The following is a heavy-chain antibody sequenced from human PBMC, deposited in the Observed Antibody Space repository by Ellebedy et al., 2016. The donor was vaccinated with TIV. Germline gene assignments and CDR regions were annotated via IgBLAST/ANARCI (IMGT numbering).Heavy chain of an antibody. CDR1: GFIFTAST. CDR2: MRSKAKNYAT. D-gene: IGHD3-10*01. V-gene: IGHV3-73*01. CDR3: IRKSEIGGSGLGDY. J-gene: IGHJ4*02. Sequence: ESLKISCAASGFIFTASTMHWVRQASGKGLEWVGQMRSKAKNYATAYQASVKGRFTISSDDSQNTAYLQMNSLKTEDTAVYYCIRKSEIGGSGLGDYWGQGTLVTVSS.